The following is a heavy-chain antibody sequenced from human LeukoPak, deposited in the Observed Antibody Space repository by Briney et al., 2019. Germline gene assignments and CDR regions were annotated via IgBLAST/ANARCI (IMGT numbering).Heavy chain of an antibody. D-gene: IGHD3-22*01. CDR1: GFTFSSYG. CDR3: AKDRIGDYDSSGYPSYFDY. Sequence: GGSLRPSCAASGFTFSSYGMHWVRQAPGKGLEWVSGVSWNSGSIDYADSVKGRFTISRDNAKNSLYLQMNSLRTEDTALYYCAKDRIGDYDSSGYPSYFDYWGQGTLVTVSS. J-gene: IGHJ4*02. CDR2: VSWNSGSI. V-gene: IGHV3-9*01.